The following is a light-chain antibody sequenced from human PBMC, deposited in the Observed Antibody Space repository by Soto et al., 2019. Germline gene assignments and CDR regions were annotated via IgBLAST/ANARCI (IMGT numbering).Light chain of an antibody. CDR2: EVT. CDR1: SSDVGGYNF. V-gene: IGLV2-14*01. Sequence: QSVLTQPASVSGSPGQSITISCTGTSSDVGGYNFVSWYQQHSGKAPKLMIYEVTNRPSGVSNRFSGSKSGNTASLTISGLQAEDEATYYCSSYTGSSTLVYVFGTGTQLTVL. CDR3: SSYTGSSTLVYV. J-gene: IGLJ1*01.